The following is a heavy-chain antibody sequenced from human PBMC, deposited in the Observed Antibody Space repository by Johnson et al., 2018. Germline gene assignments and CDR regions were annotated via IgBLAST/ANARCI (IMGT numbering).Heavy chain of an antibody. Sequence: EVQLVESGGGLVQPGGSRRLSCTASGFTFSNFAMSWVRQAPGKGLEWVSSISSSSSYIHYADSLKGRFTISRDNAKNSLYLQMNSLRAEDTAVYYCARSQSAYYGDYVGAEYFHHWGQGTLVTVSS. CDR1: GFTFSNFA. V-gene: IGHV3-21*01. CDR2: ISSSSSYI. D-gene: IGHD4-17*01. CDR3: ARSQSAYYGDYVGAEYFHH. J-gene: IGHJ1*01.